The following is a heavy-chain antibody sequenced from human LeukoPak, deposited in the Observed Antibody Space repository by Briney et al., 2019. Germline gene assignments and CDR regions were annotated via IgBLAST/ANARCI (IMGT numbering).Heavy chain of an antibody. CDR3: ARDSAAGTHYYYMDV. J-gene: IGHJ6*03. Sequence: PGGSLRLSCAASGSTFSSCGMHWVRQAPGKGLEWVAFIRYDGSNKYYADSVKGRFTISRDNSKNTLYLQMNSLRAEDTAVYYCARDSAAGTHYYYMDVWGKGTTVTVSS. D-gene: IGHD6-13*01. CDR2: IRYDGSNK. CDR1: GSTFSSCG. V-gene: IGHV3-30*02.